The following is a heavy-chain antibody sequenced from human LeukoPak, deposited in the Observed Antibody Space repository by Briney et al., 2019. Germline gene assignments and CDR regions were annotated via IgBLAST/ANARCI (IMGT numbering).Heavy chain of an antibody. Sequence: GGSLRLSCAASTFTFTDYGVHWVRQAPGKGLEWVAYVQSDGSNKYYADSVTGRFTISRDNSENTVYLQMSSLRAEDTAVYYCAKEAGYSGYDYPDYWGQGTLVTVSS. D-gene: IGHD5-12*01. J-gene: IGHJ4*02. V-gene: IGHV3-30*02. CDR1: TFTFTDYG. CDR3: AKEAGYSGYDYPDY. CDR2: VQSDGSNK.